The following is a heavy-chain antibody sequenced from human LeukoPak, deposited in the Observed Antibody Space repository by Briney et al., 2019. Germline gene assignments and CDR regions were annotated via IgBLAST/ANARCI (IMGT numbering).Heavy chain of an antibody. Sequence: GGSLRLSCAASGFTFSSFAMTWVRQAPGKGLEWVSGINWNGGSTGYADSVKGRFTISRDNAKSSLYLQMNSLRAEDTALYYCARLEGLERPLWGQGTLVTVSS. V-gene: IGHV3-20*04. CDR2: INWNGGST. CDR3: ARLEGLERPL. CDR1: GFTFSSFA. D-gene: IGHD1-1*01. J-gene: IGHJ4*02.